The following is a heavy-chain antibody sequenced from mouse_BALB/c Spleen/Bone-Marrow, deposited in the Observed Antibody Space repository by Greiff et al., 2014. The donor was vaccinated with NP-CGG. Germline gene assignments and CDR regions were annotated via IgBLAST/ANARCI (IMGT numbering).Heavy chain of an antibody. V-gene: IGHV1S33*01. D-gene: IGHD3-2*01. CDR1: GYTFTSCD. CDR2: IYPGDGST. Sequence: LVESGPELVKPGALVKISCKASGYTFTSCDVNWVKQRPGQGLEWIGWIYPGDGSTKYNEKFKGKATLTADKSSSTAYMQLSSLTSENSAVYFCARSGDSSGYGFAYWGQGTLVTVSA. J-gene: IGHJ3*01. CDR3: ARSGDSSGYGFAY.